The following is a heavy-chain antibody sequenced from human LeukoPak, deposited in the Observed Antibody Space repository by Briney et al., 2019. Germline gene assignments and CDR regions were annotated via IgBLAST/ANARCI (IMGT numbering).Heavy chain of an antibody. Sequence: SVKVSCKASGGTFSSYAISWVRQAPGQGLEWMGGIIPIFGTANYAQKFQGRVTITADESTSTAYMELSSLRSEDTAVYYCARATTVTTYYYYYTDVWGKGTTVTISS. CDR1: GGTFSSYA. J-gene: IGHJ6*03. CDR3: ARATTVTTYYYYYTDV. D-gene: IGHD4-17*01. CDR2: IIPIFGTA. V-gene: IGHV1-69*13.